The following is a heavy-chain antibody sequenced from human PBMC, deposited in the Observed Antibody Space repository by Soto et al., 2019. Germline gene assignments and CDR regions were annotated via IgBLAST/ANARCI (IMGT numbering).Heavy chain of an antibody. CDR2: ISGSGGST. D-gene: IGHD3-9*01. J-gene: IGHJ4*02. CDR3: ARPSDILTGYSAADY. V-gene: IGHV3-23*01. Sequence: GGSLRLSCAASGFFFTRYAMSGVRQAPGKGPEGVSSISGSGGSTYYTDSVKGRFTISRDNSKTTLYLQMNSLRDEDTAIYYCARPSDILTGYSAADYWGQGTMVTVSS. CDR1: GFFFTRYA.